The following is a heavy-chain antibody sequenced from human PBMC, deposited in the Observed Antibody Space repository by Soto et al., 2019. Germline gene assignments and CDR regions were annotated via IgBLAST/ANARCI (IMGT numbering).Heavy chain of an antibody. D-gene: IGHD3-22*01. CDR1: GFTFSSYW. V-gene: IGHV3-74*01. CDR3: ARADYDSSGYLDY. CDR2: INSDGSST. J-gene: IGHJ4*02. Sequence: GGSLRLSCAASGFTFSSYWMHWVRQAPGKGLVWVSRINSDGSSTSYADSVKGRFTISRDNAKNTLYLRMNSLRAEDTAVYYCARADYDSSGYLDYWGQGTLVTVSS.